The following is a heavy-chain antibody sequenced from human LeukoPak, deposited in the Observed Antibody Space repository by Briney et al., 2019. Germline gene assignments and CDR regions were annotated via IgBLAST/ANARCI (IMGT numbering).Heavy chain of an antibody. CDR3: ARDPNPYSSSWYPGYFDY. V-gene: IGHV3-7*01. CDR2: IKEDGSEK. CDR1: GFTFSSYA. Sequence: GGSLRLSCAASGFTFSSYAMSWVRQAPGKGLEWVGNIKEDGSEKYYVDSVKGRFTISRDNAKNSLHLQMNSLRAEDTAVYYCARDPNPYSSSWYPGYFDYWGQGTLVTVSS. D-gene: IGHD6-13*01. J-gene: IGHJ4*02.